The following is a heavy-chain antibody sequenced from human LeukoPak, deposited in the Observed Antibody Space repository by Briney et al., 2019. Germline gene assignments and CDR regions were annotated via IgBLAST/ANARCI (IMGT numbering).Heavy chain of an antibody. J-gene: IGHJ4*02. CDR3: ARVGSGSYFDY. CDR1: GYSISSGYY. Sequence: SETLSLTCAVSGYSISSGYYWGWIRQPPGKGLEWIGSIYHSGSTYYNPSLRSRVTISVDTSKNQFSLKLSSVTAADTAVYYCARVGSGSYFDYWGQGTLVTVSS. CDR2: IYHSGST. V-gene: IGHV4-38-2*01. D-gene: IGHD1-26*01.